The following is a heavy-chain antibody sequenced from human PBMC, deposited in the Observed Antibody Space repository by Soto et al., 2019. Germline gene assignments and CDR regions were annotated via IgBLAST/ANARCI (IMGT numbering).Heavy chain of an antibody. CDR1: GFTFNSYA. V-gene: IGHV3-23*01. CDR3: AKSKVLVWDLFYFVIDY. CDR2: ISGSGGSR. D-gene: IGHD3-3*01. Sequence: PGGSLRLSCAASGFTFNSYAMSWVRQAPGKGLEWVSGISGSGGSRYYADSVEGRFTISRDNSKNTLYLQVNSLRVEDTAVYYCAKSKVLVWDLFYFVIDYWGQGAVVTISS. J-gene: IGHJ4*02.